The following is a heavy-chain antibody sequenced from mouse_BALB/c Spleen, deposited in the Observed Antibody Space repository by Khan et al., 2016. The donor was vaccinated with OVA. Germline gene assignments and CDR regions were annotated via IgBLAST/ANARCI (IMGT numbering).Heavy chain of an antibody. J-gene: IGHJ1*01. V-gene: IGHV9-3-1*01. CDR1: GYTFTNYG. CDR3: ASDGYWYFDV. CDR2: INTYTGET. Sequence: QIQLVQSGPELKKPGETVKISCKASGYTFTNYGMNWVKQAPGEGLKWMGWINTYTGETTYADDFKGRFAFSLETSASTSYLQISNLKNEDTASYFCASDGYWYFDVWGAGTTVTVSS. D-gene: IGHD2-3*01.